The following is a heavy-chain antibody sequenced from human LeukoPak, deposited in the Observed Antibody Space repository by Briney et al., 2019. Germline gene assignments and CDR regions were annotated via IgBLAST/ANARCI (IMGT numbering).Heavy chain of an antibody. CDR3: AKATLKYAYDPSHFDY. CDR2: IGPAGDT. J-gene: IGHJ4*02. V-gene: IGHV3-13*01. D-gene: IGHD3-3*01. CDR1: YG. Sequence: YGMHWVRQGIGKGLERVSVIGPAGDTYCPGSVKGRFTISRDNAKNSLYLQMNSLRAEDTALYYCAKATLKYAYDPSHFDYWGQGTLVTVSS.